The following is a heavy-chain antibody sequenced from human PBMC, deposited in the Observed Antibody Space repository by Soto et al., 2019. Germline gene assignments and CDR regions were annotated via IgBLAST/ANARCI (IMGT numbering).Heavy chain of an antibody. D-gene: IGHD6-6*01. V-gene: IGHV1-58*01. CDR1: GFTFGNSA. Sequence: GASVKVSCKASGFTFGNSAVHWVRQARGQRLEWMGWILVASGGTNYAENFEERVTIARDTSTNTVYMELSGLRSEDTAVYYCARAYTTSCPGPWGQGTLVTVSS. CDR2: ILVASGGT. J-gene: IGHJ5*02. CDR3: ARAYTTSCPGP.